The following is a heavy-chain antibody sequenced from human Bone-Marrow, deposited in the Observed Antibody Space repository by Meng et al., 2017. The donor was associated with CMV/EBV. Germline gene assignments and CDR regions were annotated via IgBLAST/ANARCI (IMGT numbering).Heavy chain of an antibody. J-gene: IGHJ6*02. CDR1: GYTFTSYD. Sequence: ASVKVSCKASGYTFTSYDINWVRQATGQGLEWMGWMNPNSGNTGYAQKFQGRVTMTRNTSISTAYMELSSLRSEDTAVYYCARTLAYCSSTSCHWGMDVWGQGNTVNVTS. D-gene: IGHD2-2*01. V-gene: IGHV1-8*01. CDR2: MNPNSGNT. CDR3: ARTLAYCSSTSCHWGMDV.